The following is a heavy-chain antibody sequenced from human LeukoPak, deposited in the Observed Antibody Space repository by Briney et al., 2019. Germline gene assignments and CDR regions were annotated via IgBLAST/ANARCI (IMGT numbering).Heavy chain of an antibody. CDR3: AGPWDQVGFDP. CDR2: IYPKAGGT. CDR1: GYTFTGYY. V-gene: IGHV1-2*02. Sequence: ASVKVSCKASGYTFTGYYLHWVRQAPGQGLEWMGWIYPKAGGTSYAQKFQGRVTMTRDTSISTAYMELIGLRSDDTAVYYCAGPWDQVGFDPWGQGTLVSVSS. J-gene: IGHJ5*02. D-gene: IGHD1-26*01.